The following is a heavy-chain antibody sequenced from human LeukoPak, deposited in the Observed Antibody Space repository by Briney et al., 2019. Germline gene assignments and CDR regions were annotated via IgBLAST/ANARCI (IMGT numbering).Heavy chain of an antibody. CDR1: GGSISSSNW. Sequence: SETLSLTCTVSGGSISSSNWWSWVRQPPGKGLEWIGEIYHSGSTNYNPSLKSRVTISVDKSKNQFSLKLSSVTAADTAVYYCARASFYCTNGVCYEVRSDYYYIDVWGKGTTVTVSS. D-gene: IGHD2-8*01. J-gene: IGHJ6*03. CDR2: IYHSGST. CDR3: ARASFYCTNGVCYEVRSDYYYIDV. V-gene: IGHV4-4*02.